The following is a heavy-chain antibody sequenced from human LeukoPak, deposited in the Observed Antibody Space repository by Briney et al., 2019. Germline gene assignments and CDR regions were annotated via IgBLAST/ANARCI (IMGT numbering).Heavy chain of an antibody. Sequence: SETLSLTCTVSGGSISSYYWSWIRQPPGKGLEWIGYIYYSGSTNYNPSLKSRVTISVDTSKNQFSLKLSSVTAADTAVYYCARDIWGSSGWYTIGAFDIWGQGTMVTVSS. V-gene: IGHV4-59*01. J-gene: IGHJ3*02. CDR2: IYYSGST. D-gene: IGHD6-19*01. CDR3: ARDIWGSSGWYTIGAFDI. CDR1: GGSISSYY.